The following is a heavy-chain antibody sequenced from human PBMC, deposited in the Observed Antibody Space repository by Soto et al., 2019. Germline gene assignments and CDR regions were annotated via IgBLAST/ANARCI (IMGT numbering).Heavy chain of an antibody. D-gene: IGHD4-4*01. V-gene: IGHV4-61*05. CDR2: IYYIGST. CDR1: GGSITSSSSY. J-gene: IGHJ4*02. CDR3: ARVKWLQFLDY. Sequence: SETLSLTCTVSGGSITSSSSYWGWIRQPPGKGLEWIGYIYYIGSTNYNPSLKSRVTISVDTSKNQFSLRLSSVTAADTAVYYCARVKWLQFLDYWGQGTLVTVSS.